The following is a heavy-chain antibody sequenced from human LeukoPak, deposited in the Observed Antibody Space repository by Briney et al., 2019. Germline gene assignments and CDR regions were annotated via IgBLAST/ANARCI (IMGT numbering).Heavy chain of an antibody. CDR1: GFTFSSYW. J-gene: IGHJ4*02. CDR2: INPGGSSI. CDR3: ARSNQADDY. V-gene: IGHV3-74*01. Sequence: GRSLRLSCAASGFTFSSYWMHWLRQVPGKGLVWVARINPGGSSITYADSVKGRFTISRDNAENTLYLQMDSLRAEDTAVYYCARSNQADDYWGQGTLVTASS. D-gene: IGHD1-14*01.